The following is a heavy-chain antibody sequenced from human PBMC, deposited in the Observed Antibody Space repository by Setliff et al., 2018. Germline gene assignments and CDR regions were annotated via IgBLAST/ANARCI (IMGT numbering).Heavy chain of an antibody. CDR1: GFTFSRYT. J-gene: IGHJ4*02. CDR3: CSGSYLFVY. D-gene: IGHD1-26*01. Sequence: GGSLRLSCAASGFTFSRYTINWVRQAPGKGLEWVSSISSSSSYIYYTDSVKGRFAISRDNAKNSLYLQMNSLRAEDTAVYYCCSGSYLFVYWGQGSLVTVSS. V-gene: IGHV3-21*04. CDR2: ISSSSSYI.